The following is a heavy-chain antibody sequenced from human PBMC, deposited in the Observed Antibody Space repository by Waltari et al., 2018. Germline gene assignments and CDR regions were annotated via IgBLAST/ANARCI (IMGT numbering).Heavy chain of an antibody. J-gene: IGHJ4*02. CDR2: IIPIFGTA. CDR3: ARLGDSSGYYSRDFDY. Sequence: QVQLVQSGAEVKKPGSSVKVSCKSSGGTFSSYAISWVRQAPGQGLEWMGGIIPIFGTANYAQKFQGRVTITTDESTSTAYMELSSLRSEDTAVYYCARLGDSSGYYSRDFDYWGQGTLVTVSS. D-gene: IGHD3-22*01. V-gene: IGHV1-69*05. CDR1: GGTFSSYA.